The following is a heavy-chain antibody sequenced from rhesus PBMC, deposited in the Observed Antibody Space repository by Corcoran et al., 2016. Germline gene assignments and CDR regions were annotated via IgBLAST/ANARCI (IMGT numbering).Heavy chain of an antibody. D-gene: IGHD1-44*02. CDR2: ISGSGGST. Sequence: QLQLQESGPGLVKPSETLSLTCAVSGGSISSNYWSWIRQPPGKGLEWIGRISGSGGSTDYNPSLKRRVTISTDTSKNQFSLKLSSVTAADTAVYYCARDETVAAYSGSYFDAFDFWGQGLRVTVSS. V-gene: IGHV4-173*01. CDR1: GGSISSNY. J-gene: IGHJ3*01. CDR3: ARDETVAAYSGSYFDAFDF.